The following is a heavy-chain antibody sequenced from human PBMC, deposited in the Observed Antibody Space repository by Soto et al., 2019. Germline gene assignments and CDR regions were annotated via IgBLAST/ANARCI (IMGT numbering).Heavy chain of an antibody. Sequence: EVQLVESGGGLVKPGGSLRLSCSASGFTFSSYSMNWVRPAPGKGLEWVSSISRSSSYIYYADSVKGRFTISRDNAKNSLYLQMNSLRAEDTAVYYCSRSRVQGAFDIWGQGTMVTVSS. CDR3: SRSRVQGAFDI. V-gene: IGHV3-21*01. J-gene: IGHJ3*02. CDR2: ISRSSSYI. D-gene: IGHD1-1*01. CDR1: GFTFSSYS.